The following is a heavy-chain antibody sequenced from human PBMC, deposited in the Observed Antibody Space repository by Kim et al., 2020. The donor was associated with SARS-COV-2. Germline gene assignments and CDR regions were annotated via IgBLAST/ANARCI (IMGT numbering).Heavy chain of an antibody. CDR1: GFTFSSYA. Sequence: GGSLRLSCAASGFTFSSYAMHWVRQAPGKGLEWVAVISYDGSNKYYADSVKGRFTISRDNSKNTLYLQMNSLRAEDTAVYYCARDNYYYYGMDVWGQGTTVTVSS. J-gene: IGHJ6*02. CDR3: ARDNYYYYGMDV. CDR2: ISYDGSNK. V-gene: IGHV3-30*04.